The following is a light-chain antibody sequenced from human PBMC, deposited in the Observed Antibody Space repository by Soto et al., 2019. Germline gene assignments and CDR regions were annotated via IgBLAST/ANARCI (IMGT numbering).Light chain of an antibody. CDR1: SSDVGGYKY. J-gene: IGLJ1*01. CDR3: CSYAGTYYV. Sequence: VLSQPPSAAGSPGQSVTISCTGTSSDVGGYKYVSWYQQHPGKAPKIIIYEINIRSSGVPDRFWGSKSGNTASLTISGLQAEDEAEYYCCSYAGTYYVFGTGTKVTVL. V-gene: IGLV2-8*01. CDR2: EIN.